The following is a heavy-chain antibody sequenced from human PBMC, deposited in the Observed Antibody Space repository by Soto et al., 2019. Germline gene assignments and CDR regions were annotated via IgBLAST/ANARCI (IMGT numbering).Heavy chain of an antibody. CDR1: GGSISSGGYY. J-gene: IGHJ6*02. CDR3: ARDPPLWFGESSYGMDV. Sequence: QVQLQESGPGLVKPSQTLSLTCTVSGGSISSGGYYWSWIRQHPGKGLEWIGYSYYSGNTYYNPSLKNRVTISVDTSKNQFSLKLSSVTAADTAVYYCARDPPLWFGESSYGMDVWGQGTTVTVSS. CDR2: SYYSGNT. V-gene: IGHV4-31*03. D-gene: IGHD3-10*01.